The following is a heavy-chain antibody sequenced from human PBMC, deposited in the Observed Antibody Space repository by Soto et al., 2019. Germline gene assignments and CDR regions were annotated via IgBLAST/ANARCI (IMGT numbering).Heavy chain of an antibody. J-gene: IGHJ4*02. CDR1: GYTFTSYG. CDR3: GGDGRGWATPTNFDY. Sequence: QVQLVQSGAEVKKPGASVKVSCKASGYTFTSYGISWVRQAPGQGLEWMGWISAYNGNTNYAQKLQGRVTMTTDTYTSTAYVELRSLRSDGTAVYYCGGDGRGWATPTNFDYWGQGTLVTVSS. D-gene: IGHD2-15*01. CDR2: ISAYNGNT. V-gene: IGHV1-18*01.